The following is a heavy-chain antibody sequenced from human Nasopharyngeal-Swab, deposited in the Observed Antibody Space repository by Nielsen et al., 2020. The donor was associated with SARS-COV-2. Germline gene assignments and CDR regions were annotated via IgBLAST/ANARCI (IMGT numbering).Heavy chain of an antibody. D-gene: IGHD3-10*01. J-gene: IGHJ5*02. CDR2: FSGNIDKR. CDR1: GYAFTKYG. Sequence: ASVKVSFKASGYAFTKYGISWARQAPGQWLEWMGAFSGNIDKRNYAQKVQGRVTMTTDTSTTTVYMELTSLRPDDTAIYYCARDGAPLVSGIYFNWFDPWGQGTLVTVSS. V-gene: IGHV1-18*01. CDR3: ARDGAPLVSGIYFNWFDP.